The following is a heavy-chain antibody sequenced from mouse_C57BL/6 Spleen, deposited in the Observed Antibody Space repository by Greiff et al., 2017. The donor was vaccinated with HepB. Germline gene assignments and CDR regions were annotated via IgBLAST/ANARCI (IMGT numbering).Heavy chain of an antibody. CDR3: ARRRGYGSRDYFDY. CDR1: GFTFSSYG. D-gene: IGHD1-1*01. CDR2: ISSGGSYT. J-gene: IGHJ2*01. Sequence: EVQLVESGGDLVKPGGSLKLSCAASGFTFSSYGMSWVRQTPDKRLEWVATISSGGSYTYYPDSVKGRFTISRDNAKNTLYLQMSSLKSEDTAMYYCARRRGYGSRDYFDYWGQGTTLTVSS. V-gene: IGHV5-6*01.